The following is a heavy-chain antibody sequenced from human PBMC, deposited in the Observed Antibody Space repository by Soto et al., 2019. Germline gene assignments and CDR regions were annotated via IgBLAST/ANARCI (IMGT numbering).Heavy chain of an antibody. CDR3: ARSVTGARGWFDP. Sequence: PSETLSLTCGVSSGSISRSNWWSWVRQPPGKGLEWIGEIYQSGSTTYTPSLKSRVTISLDKSKNQFSLNLTSVTAADTAVYYCARSVTGARGWFDPWGQGTLVTVSS. D-gene: IGHD2-21*02. CDR2: IYQSGST. V-gene: IGHV4-4*02. J-gene: IGHJ5*02. CDR1: SGSISRSNW.